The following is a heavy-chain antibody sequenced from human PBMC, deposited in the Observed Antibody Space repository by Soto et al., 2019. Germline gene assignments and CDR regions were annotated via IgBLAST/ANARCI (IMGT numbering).Heavy chain of an antibody. Sequence: SETLSLTCAASGGSFSAYYWSWIRQPPGRGLEWIGEINHNGNSNYNPSLKSRVTISVDTSKNQFSLKLSSVTAADTAVYYCARHITVAGTFLDYWGQGTLVTVSS. CDR2: INHNGNS. CDR3: ARHITVAGTFLDY. D-gene: IGHD6-19*01. CDR1: GGSFSAYY. V-gene: IGHV4-34*01. J-gene: IGHJ4*02.